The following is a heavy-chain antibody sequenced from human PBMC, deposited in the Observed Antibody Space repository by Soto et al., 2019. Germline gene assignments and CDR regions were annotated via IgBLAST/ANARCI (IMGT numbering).Heavy chain of an antibody. CDR3: ARGRTVTNYYYYGMDV. D-gene: IGHD4-17*01. V-gene: IGHV3-74*01. Sequence: QPGGSLRLSCAASGFTFSSYWMHWVRQAPGKGLVWVSRINSDGSSTSYADSVKGRFTISRDNAKNTLYLQMNSLRAEDTAVYYCARGRTVTNYYYYGMDVWGQGTTVTVSS. CDR1: GFTFSSYW. J-gene: IGHJ6*02. CDR2: INSDGSST.